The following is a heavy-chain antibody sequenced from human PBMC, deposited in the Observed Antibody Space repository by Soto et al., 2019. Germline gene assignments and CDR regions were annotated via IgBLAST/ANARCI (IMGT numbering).Heavy chain of an antibody. CDR3: ARGSTKAVDY. Sequence: ASVKVSCKASEYSLTNSYVHWVRQAPGQGLEWMGWINFNSGGTNYAQMFQGRVTMTRDTSTTTAYMELTSLRSDDMAVYYCARGSTKAVDYWGQGALVTVSS. CDR1: EYSLTNSY. CDR2: INFNSGGT. D-gene: IGHD3-10*01. J-gene: IGHJ4*02. V-gene: IGHV1-2*02.